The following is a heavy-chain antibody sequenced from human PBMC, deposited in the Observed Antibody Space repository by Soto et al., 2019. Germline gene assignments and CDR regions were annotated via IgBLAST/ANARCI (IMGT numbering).Heavy chain of an antibody. CDR3: ARHSENCSGGSCYSNDAFDI. CDR2: IDPSDSYT. Sequence: GESLKISCKGSGYSFTSYWISWVRQMPGKGPEWMGRIDPSDSYTNYSPSFQGHVTISADKSISTAYLQWSSLKASDTAMYYCARHSENCSGGSCYSNDAFDIWGQGTMVTVSS. J-gene: IGHJ3*02. D-gene: IGHD2-15*01. V-gene: IGHV5-10-1*01. CDR1: GYSFTSYW.